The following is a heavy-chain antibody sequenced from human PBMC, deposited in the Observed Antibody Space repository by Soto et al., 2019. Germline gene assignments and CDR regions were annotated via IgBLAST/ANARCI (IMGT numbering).Heavy chain of an antibody. CDR1: GGSFSNYY. D-gene: IGHD3-22*01. CDR3: VRGRYYFDSNGHATHDAFDI. Sequence: QVQLQQWGAGLLEPSETLSLTCAVYGGSFSNYYWSWIRQPPGKGLEWIGEINHSGNTNYNPSLISRATISLDTSKNHFSLNLNSPTAADSAVYYCVRGRYYFDSNGHATHDAFDIWGQGTMVTVSS. CDR2: INHSGNT. V-gene: IGHV4-34*01. J-gene: IGHJ3*02.